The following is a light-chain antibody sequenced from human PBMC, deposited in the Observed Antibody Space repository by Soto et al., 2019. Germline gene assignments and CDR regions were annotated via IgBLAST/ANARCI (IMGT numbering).Light chain of an antibody. CDR2: KAS. CDR1: QDIGND. Sequence: GDSVTSTCRASQDIGNDLGWYPQKPGKAPKLLIYKASTLKSGVPSRFSGSGSGTEFTLTISSLQPDDFATYYCQHYNSYSEAFGQGTKVDI. V-gene: IGKV1-5*03. CDR3: QHYNSYSEA. J-gene: IGKJ1*01.